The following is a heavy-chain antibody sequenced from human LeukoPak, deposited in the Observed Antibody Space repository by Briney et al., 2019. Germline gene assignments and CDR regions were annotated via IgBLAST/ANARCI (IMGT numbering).Heavy chain of an antibody. V-gene: IGHV1-69*13. CDR2: IIPIFGTA. CDR3: AREYYDSWSGYSPGHNWFDP. J-gene: IGHJ5*02. D-gene: IGHD3-3*01. Sequence: GASVKVSCKASGGTFSSYAISWVRQAPGQGLEWMGGIIPIFGTANYAQKFQGRVTITADESTSTAYMELSSLRSEDTAVYYCAREYYDSWSGYSPGHNWFDPWGQGTLVTVSS. CDR1: GGTFSSYA.